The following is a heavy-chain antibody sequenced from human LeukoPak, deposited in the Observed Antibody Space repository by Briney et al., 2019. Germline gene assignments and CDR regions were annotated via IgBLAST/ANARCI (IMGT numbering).Heavy chain of an antibody. CDR3: AKHYYGSGSQKYYFDC. J-gene: IGHJ4*02. CDR2: VRNDGSDK. Sequence: GGSLRLSCAASGFIFSDYGMHWVRQAPGKGLEWVTLVRNDGSDKYYADSVKGRFTISRDNSKNTLYLQMNSLRPEDTAVYYCAKHYYGSGSQKYYFDCWGQGTLVTVSS. V-gene: IGHV3-30*02. D-gene: IGHD3-10*01. CDR1: GFIFSDYG.